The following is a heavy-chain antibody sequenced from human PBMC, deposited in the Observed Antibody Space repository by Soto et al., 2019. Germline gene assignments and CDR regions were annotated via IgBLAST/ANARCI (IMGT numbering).Heavy chain of an antibody. D-gene: IGHD3-22*01. J-gene: IGHJ5*02. Sequence: QVQLQESGPGLVKPSQTLSLTCTVSGGSISSGDYYWSWIRQPPGKGLEWIGYIYYSGSTQYNPSIQSRVTISVDTSKNQFSLKLSSVTAADTAVYYCARGKYYYDSSGYPYNWFDPWGQGTLVTVSS. CDR2: IYYSGST. CDR1: GGSISSGDYY. CDR3: ARGKYYYDSSGYPYNWFDP. V-gene: IGHV4-30-4*01.